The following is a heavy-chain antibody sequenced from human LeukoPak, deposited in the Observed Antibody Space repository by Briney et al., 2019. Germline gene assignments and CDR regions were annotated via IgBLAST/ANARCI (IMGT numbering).Heavy chain of an antibody. Sequence: GGSLRLSCAASGFTFSSYSMNWVRQAPGKGLDWVSSISSSSSYIYYADSVKGRFTISRDNAKNSLYLQMNSLRAEDTAVYYCARDGGDGYGNDYWGQGTLVTVSS. CDR2: ISSSSSYI. D-gene: IGHD2-21*02. J-gene: IGHJ4*02. CDR3: ARDGGDGYGNDY. V-gene: IGHV3-21*01. CDR1: GFTFSSYS.